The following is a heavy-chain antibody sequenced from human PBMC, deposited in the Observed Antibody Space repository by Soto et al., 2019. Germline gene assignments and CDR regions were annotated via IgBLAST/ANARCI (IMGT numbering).Heavy chain of an antibody. CDR2: IYYSGST. D-gene: IGHD6-19*01. J-gene: IGHJ4*02. V-gene: IGHV4-31*03. CDR3: ARAVAGTYYFDY. CDR1: GGSISSGGYY. Sequence: QVQLQESGPGLVKPSQTLSLTCTVSGGSISSGGYYWSWIRQHPGKGLEWIGYIYYSGSTYYNPSLKRRVTISVDRSKNQFSLKLSSVTAADTAVYYCARAVAGTYYFDYWGQGTLVTVSS.